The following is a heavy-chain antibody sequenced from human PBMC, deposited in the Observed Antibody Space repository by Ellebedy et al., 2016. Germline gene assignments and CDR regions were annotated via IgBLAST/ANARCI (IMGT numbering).Heavy chain of an antibody. CDR3: ARQHFGDYVDY. CDR1: GGSISSYY. CDR2: FSFSGST. J-gene: IGHJ4*02. V-gene: IGHV4-59*08. D-gene: IGHD4-17*01. Sequence: SETLSLTCIVSGGSISSYYWSWIRQPPGKGLEWIGYFSFSGSTHYNPSLKSRVTISVDTSKNQFSLKLSSVTAADTAVYFCARQHFGDYVDYWGQGILVTVSS.